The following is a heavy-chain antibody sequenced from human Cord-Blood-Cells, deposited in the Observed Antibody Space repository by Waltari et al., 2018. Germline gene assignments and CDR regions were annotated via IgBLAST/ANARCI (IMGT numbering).Heavy chain of an antibody. Sequence: VQLVQSGAEVKKPGSSVKVSCKASGGTFSRYAIRWVRPAPGQGLEWSGGIIPIFGTANYAQKFQGRVTITADESTSTAYMELSSLRSEDTAVYYCARDWRRDGYNCLDYWGQGTLVTVSS. D-gene: IGHD5-12*01. CDR1: GGTFSRYA. CDR3: ARDWRRDGYNCLDY. V-gene: IGHV1-69*01. CDR2: IIPIFGTA. J-gene: IGHJ4*02.